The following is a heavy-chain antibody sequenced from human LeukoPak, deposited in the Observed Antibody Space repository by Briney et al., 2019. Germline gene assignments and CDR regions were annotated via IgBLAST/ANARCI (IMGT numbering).Heavy chain of an antibody. CDR3: ARDIFSSVATYYFDY. V-gene: IGHV3-53*01. D-gene: IGHD2-2*01. Sequence: GGSLRPSCAASGFTVSSNHMSWVRQAPGKGLEWVSLIYTGGSTYYADSVKGRFTISRDNSRNTLYLQMNSLRAEDTAVYYCARDIFSSVATYYFDYWGQGTLVTVSS. CDR2: IYTGGST. CDR1: GFTVSSNH. J-gene: IGHJ4*02.